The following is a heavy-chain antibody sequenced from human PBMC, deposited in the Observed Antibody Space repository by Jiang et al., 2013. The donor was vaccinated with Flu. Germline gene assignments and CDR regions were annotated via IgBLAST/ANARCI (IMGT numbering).Heavy chain of an antibody. CDR1: GYSFTSYW. V-gene: IGHV5-51*01. CDR2: IYPGDSDT. J-gene: IGHJ4*02. Sequence: GYSFTSYWIGWVRQMPGKGLEWMGIIYPGDSDTRYSPSFQGQVTISADKSISTAYLQWSSLKASDTAMYYCARHQGRRAGTLEMATPDYWGQGTLVTVSS. D-gene: IGHD5-24*01. CDR3: ARHQGRRAGTLEMATPDY.